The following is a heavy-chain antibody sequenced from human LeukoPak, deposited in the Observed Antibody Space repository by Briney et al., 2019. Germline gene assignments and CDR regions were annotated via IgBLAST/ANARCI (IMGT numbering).Heavy chain of an antibody. V-gene: IGHV1-18*01. J-gene: IGHJ3*01. D-gene: IGHD6-19*01. CDR1: GYTFNRYG. CDR3: ARARDTSGWYLDAFGV. CDR2: ISTYNGNA. Sequence: ASVKVSCKASGYTFNRYGLSWVRQAPGQGPEWMGWISTYNGNAHYAQKLQGRVTMTIDTSTSTAYMELRSLRPDDTAVYYCARARDTSGWYLDAFGVWGQGTLVSVSS.